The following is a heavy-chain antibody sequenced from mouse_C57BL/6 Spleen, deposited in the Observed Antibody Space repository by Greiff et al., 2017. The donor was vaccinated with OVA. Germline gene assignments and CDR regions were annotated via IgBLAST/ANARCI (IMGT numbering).Heavy chain of an antibody. Sequence: VQGVESGPGLVQPSQSLSITCTVSGFSLTSYGVHWVRQSPGKGLEWLGVIWSGGSTDYNAAFISRLSISKDNSKSQVFFKMNSLQADDTAIYYCARKIYYDYLYAMDYWGQGTSVTVSS. D-gene: IGHD2-4*01. CDR1: GFSLTSYG. CDR2: IWSGGST. CDR3: ARKIYYDYLYAMDY. J-gene: IGHJ4*01. V-gene: IGHV2-2*01.